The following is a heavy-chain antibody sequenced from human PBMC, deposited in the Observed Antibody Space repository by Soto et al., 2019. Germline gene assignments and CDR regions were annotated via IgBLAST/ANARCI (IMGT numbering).Heavy chain of an antibody. CDR3: ARVLSYYGMDV. CDR2: INAGNGNT. V-gene: IGHV1-3*05. D-gene: IGHD3-9*01. Sequence: QVQLVQSGAEEKKPGASVKVSCKASGYTFTSYAMHSVRQAPGQRLEWMGWINAGNGNTKYSQKFQGRVTITRDTSASTAYMELSSLRSEDTAVYYCARVLSYYGMDVWGQGTTVTVSS. CDR1: GYTFTSYA. J-gene: IGHJ6*02.